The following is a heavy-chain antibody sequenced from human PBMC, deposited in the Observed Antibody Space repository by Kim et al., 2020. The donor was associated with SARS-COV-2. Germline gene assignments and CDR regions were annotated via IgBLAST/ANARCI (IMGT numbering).Heavy chain of an antibody. J-gene: IGHJ6*03. CDR1: GFTFTSSA. Sequence: SVKVSCKASGFTFTSSAMQWVRQARGQRLEWIGWIVVGSGNTNYAQKFQERVTITRDMSTSTAYMELSSLRSEDTAVYYCAADLPRYSSYMDVWGKGTTVTVSS. D-gene: IGHD1-20*01. CDR3: AADLPRYSSYMDV. CDR2: IVVGSGNT. V-gene: IGHV1-58*02.